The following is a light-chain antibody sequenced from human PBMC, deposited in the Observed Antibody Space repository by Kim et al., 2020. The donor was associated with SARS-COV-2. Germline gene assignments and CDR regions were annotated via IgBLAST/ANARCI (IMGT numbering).Light chain of an antibody. V-gene: IGKV1-5*01. CDR2: DAS. CDR3: QEYKSNSWT. Sequence: DIQMTQSPSTLSASVGDRVTITCRASQSVNIYLAWYQHRPGKAPDLLIYDASILQSGVPSRFRGSGSGTDFTLTISGLQPDDFETYYCQEYKSNSWTFGQGTKLEI. J-gene: IGKJ2*02. CDR1: QSVNIY.